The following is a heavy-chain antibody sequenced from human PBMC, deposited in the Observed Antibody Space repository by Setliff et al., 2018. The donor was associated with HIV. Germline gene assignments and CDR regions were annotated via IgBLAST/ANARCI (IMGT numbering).Heavy chain of an antibody. CDR3: ASHQHNFTGYYYYYYYMAV. CDR1: GGSINNHY. J-gene: IGHJ6*03. D-gene: IGHD3-9*01. V-gene: IGHV4-4*09. Sequence: LSLTCTVSGGSINNHYWYWIRQPPGKGLEWIGYIYISGTTNYNPSLKSRVTMSVETSKNQFSLKLTSVTAADTAVYYCASHQHNFTGYYYYYYYMAVWGRGTMVTVSS. CDR2: IYISGTT.